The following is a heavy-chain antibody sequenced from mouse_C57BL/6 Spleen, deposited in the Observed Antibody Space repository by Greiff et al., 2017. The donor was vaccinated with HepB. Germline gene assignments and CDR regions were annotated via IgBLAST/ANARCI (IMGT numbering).Heavy chain of an antibody. D-gene: IGHD3-3*01. Sequence: EVKLVESGGGLVQPGGSLKLSCAASGFTFSDYYMSWVRQTPEKRLEWVAYISNGGGSTYYPDTVKGRFTISRDNAKNTLYLQMSRLKSEDTAMYYCARQGDLAYWGQGTLVTVSA. CDR1: GFTFSDYY. J-gene: IGHJ3*01. V-gene: IGHV5-12*01. CDR2: ISNGGGST. CDR3: ARQGDLAY.